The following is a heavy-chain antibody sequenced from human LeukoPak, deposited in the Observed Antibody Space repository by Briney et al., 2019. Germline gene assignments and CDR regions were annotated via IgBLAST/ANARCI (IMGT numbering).Heavy chain of an antibody. D-gene: IGHD2-2*01. Sequence: PSETLSLTCAVSDYSISSHNYWGWIRQPPGKGLEWIGSVYHSGSTHYSPSLKSRVTISVDTSKNQFSLKLSSVTAADTAVYYCARDIVVVPAAPGPYYYMDVWGKGTTVTVSS. J-gene: IGHJ6*03. CDR3: ARDIVVVPAAPGPYYYMDV. CDR2: VYHSGST. V-gene: IGHV4-38-2*01. CDR1: DYSISSHNY.